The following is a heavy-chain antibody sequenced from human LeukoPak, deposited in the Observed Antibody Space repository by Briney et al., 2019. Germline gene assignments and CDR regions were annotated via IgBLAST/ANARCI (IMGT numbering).Heavy chain of an antibody. CDR3: AKAPVTTCRGAFCYPFDY. CDR2: ITATSSST. D-gene: IGHD2-15*01. V-gene: IGHV3-23*01. CDR1: GFTFSSYG. J-gene: IGHJ4*02. Sequence: GGSLRLSCAASGFTFSSYGMSWVRQAPGKGLEWVSAITATSSSTHDADSVQGRFAISRDNSKNTLYLQMNSLRPEDTAIYYCAKAPVTTCRGAFCYPFDYWGLGTLVTVSS.